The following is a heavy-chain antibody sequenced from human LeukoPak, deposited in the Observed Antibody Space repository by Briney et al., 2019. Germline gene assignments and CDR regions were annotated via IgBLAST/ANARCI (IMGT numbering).Heavy chain of an antibody. V-gene: IGHV1-18*01. Sequence: GASVKVSCKASGYTFSNFPLTWVRQAPGQGLEWVGWISPSNGVKTYAQQFQGRVRLTTDTSTSTVYLDLRSLRSDDTALYYCTRGGYSYGSLRHWGQGTLVSVSS. J-gene: IGHJ4*02. CDR3: TRGGYSYGSLRH. CDR2: ISPSNGVK. CDR1: GYTFSNFP. D-gene: IGHD5-18*01.